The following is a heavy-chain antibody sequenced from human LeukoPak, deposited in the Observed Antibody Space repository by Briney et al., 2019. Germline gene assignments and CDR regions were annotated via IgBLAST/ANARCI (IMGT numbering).Heavy chain of an antibody. D-gene: IGHD3-22*01. J-gene: IGHJ4*02. CDR2: ISINGDNT. V-gene: IGHV3-64*01. CDR1: GFTFSNYA. CDR3: ARVLRDISGYYDY. Sequence: GGSLRLSCAASGFTFSNYALHWVRQAPGKGLEYVSAISINGDNTYYANSVKGRFTISRDNSKNTLYLQMGSLRAEDMAVYYCARVLRDISGYYDYWGQGTLVTVSP.